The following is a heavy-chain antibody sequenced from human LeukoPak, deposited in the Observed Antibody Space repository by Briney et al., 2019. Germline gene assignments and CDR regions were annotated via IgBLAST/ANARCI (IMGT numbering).Heavy chain of an antibody. V-gene: IGHV4-4*07. CDR3: AREELLGYYDSSGYYTGFDQ. J-gene: IGHJ5*02. CDR1: GGSTRNYY. Sequence: SETLSLTCTVSGGSTRNYYWSWIRQPAGKGLEWIGRIYSSGITNYNPSLESRATMSVDTSTNQLSLRLSSVTAADTAVYYCAREELLGYYDSSGYYTGFDQRGRGTLVTVSS. CDR2: IYSSGIT. D-gene: IGHD3-22*01.